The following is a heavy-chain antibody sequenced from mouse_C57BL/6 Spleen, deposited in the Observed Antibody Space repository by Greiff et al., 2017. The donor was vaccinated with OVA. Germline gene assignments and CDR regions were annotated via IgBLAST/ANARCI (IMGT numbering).Heavy chain of an antibody. V-gene: IGHV1-26*01. Sequence: EVQLQQSGPELVKPGASVKISCKASGYTFTDYYMNWVKQSHGKSLEWIGDINPNNGGTSYNQKFKGKATLTVDKSSSTAYMELRSLTSEDSAVYYCARVYGSVDYWGQGTTLTVSS. D-gene: IGHD1-1*01. J-gene: IGHJ2*01. CDR3: ARVYGSVDY. CDR2: INPNNGGT. CDR1: GYTFTDYY.